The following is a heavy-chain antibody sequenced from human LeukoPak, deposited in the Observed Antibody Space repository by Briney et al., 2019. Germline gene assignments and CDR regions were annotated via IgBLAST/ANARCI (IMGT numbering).Heavy chain of an antibody. CDR1: GYSFTSYW. Sequence: GESLKISCKGSGYSFTSYWIGWVRQMPGKGLEWMGIIYPGDSDTRYSPSFQGQVTISADKSISTAYLQWSSLKASDTAMYYCARLSRLTGTKGGMDVWGQGTTVTDSS. CDR2: IYPGDSDT. D-gene: IGHD1-7*01. CDR3: ARLSRLTGTKGGMDV. J-gene: IGHJ6*02. V-gene: IGHV5-51*01.